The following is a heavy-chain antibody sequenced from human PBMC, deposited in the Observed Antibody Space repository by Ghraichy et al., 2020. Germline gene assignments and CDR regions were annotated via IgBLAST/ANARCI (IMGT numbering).Heavy chain of an antibody. J-gene: IGHJ5*02. D-gene: IGHD3-10*01. CDR3: ARAGPRGSNWFDP. CDR2: IWYDGSNK. Sequence: GGSLRLSCAASGFTFSSYGMHWVRQAPGKGLEWVAVIWYDGSNKYYADSVKGRFTISRDNSKNTLYLQMNSLRAEDTAVYYCARAGPRGSNWFDPWGQGTLVTVST. CDR1: GFTFSSYG. V-gene: IGHV3-33*01.